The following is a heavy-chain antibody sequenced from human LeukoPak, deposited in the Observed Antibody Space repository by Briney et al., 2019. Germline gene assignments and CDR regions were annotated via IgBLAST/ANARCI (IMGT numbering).Heavy chain of an antibody. CDR3: AKGASPFDY. CDR1: GFPFSTYT. Sequence: GGSLRLSCAASGFPFSTYTVSWVRQAPGKGLQWVSSIIGGDATIYYADSVKGRFTISRDISKNTLCLQMNSLRAEDTAIYYCAKGASPFDYLGQGTLVTVSS. J-gene: IGHJ4*02. V-gene: IGHV3-23*01. CDR2: IIGGDATI.